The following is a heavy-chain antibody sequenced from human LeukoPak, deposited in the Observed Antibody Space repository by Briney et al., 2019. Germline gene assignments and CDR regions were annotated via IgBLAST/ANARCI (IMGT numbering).Heavy chain of an antibody. CDR2: INHSGST. J-gene: IGHJ4*02. Sequence: SETLSLTCAVYGGSFSGYYWSWIRQPPGKGLEWIGEINHSGSTNYNPSLKSRVTISVDTSKNQFSLKLSSVTAADTAVYYCARGRGTLWPSFDYWGQGTLVTVSS. CDR3: ARGRGTLWPSFDY. CDR1: GGSFSGYY. V-gene: IGHV4-34*01. D-gene: IGHD1-14*01.